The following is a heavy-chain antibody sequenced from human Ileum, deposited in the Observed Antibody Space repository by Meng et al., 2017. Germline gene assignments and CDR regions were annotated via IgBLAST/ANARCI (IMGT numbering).Heavy chain of an antibody. CDR2: IYYSGGT. Sequence: SETLSLTCTVSGDSMTYYFWSWLRQPPGKGLEWIAYIYYSGGTNSNPSLKSRVTMSLDTSKNQFSLRLTSVTSADTAVYYCARHPKLAATGNYRFDRWGQGTLVTVSS. CDR1: GDSMTYYF. J-gene: IGHJ5*02. V-gene: IGHV4-59*01. D-gene: IGHD1-1*01. CDR3: ARHPKLAATGNYRFDR.